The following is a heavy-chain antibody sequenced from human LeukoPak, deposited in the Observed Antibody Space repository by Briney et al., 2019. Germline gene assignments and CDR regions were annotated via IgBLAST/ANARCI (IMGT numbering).Heavy chain of an antibody. CDR2: VWADSNTR. D-gene: IGHD6-13*01. CDR1: GFSFGGYG. Sequence: PGGSLRLSCAASGFSFGGYGMHWVRQAPGKGLEWVAVVWADSNTRYYVDSVKGRFTISRDNSRNILFLQMSSLRAEDTAVYYCTRDESRRQFDIWGQGTMVTVSS. V-gene: IGHV3-33*01. J-gene: IGHJ3*02. CDR3: TRDESRRQFDI.